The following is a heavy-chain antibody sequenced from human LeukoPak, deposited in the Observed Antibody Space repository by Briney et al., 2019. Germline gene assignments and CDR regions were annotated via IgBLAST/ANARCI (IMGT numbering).Heavy chain of an antibody. D-gene: IGHD3-22*01. CDR3: ARVIYDSSGYLGY. CDR2: IIPIFGTA. V-gene: IGHV1-69*05. Sequence: SVKVSCKASGYTFTGYYMHWVRQAPGQGLEWMGGIIPIFGTANYAQKFQGRVTITTDESTSTAYMELSSLRSEDTAVYYCARVIYDSSGYLGYWGQGTLVTVSS. CDR1: GYTFTGYY. J-gene: IGHJ4*02.